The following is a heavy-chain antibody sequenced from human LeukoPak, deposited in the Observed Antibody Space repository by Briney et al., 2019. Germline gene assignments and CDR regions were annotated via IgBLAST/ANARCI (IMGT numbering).Heavy chain of an antibody. J-gene: IGHJ4*02. CDR1: GFPLSSYA. D-gene: IGHD1-26*01. CDR2: TSSSDAGT. CDR3: AKAMGATLFDY. Sequence: GGSLRLSCAAFGFPLSSYAMSWVRQAPGKGLEWVSATSSSDAGTYHADSVKGRFTISRDNSKNTLYLQMNSLRAGDTAVYYCAKAMGATLFDYWGQGTLVTVSS. V-gene: IGHV3-23*01.